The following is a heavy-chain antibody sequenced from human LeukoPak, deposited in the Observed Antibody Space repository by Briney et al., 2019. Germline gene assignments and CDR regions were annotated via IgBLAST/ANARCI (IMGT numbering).Heavy chain of an antibody. D-gene: IGHD2-2*01. CDR3: AKEGAAYQLRPNLDY. Sequence: GGSLRLSCTASGFTFSSYAMSWVRQAPGKGLEWVSAISSSGNSQYSADSVKGRFTISRDNSENTVYLQMSSLRAEDTAVYYCAKEGAAYQLRPNLDYWGQGTLVTVSS. V-gene: IGHV3-23*01. CDR1: GFTFSSYA. J-gene: IGHJ4*02. CDR2: ISSSGNSQ.